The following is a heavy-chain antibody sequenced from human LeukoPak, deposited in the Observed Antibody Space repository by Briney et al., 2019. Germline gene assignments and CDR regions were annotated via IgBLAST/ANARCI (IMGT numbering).Heavy chain of an antibody. J-gene: IGHJ4*02. D-gene: IGHD3-10*01. Sequence: GGSLRLSCAASGFTVNNNYMNWVRQAPGEGLDWVGRIASKTDGGATDYAAPVKGRFTISRDDSKNTLNLQMNSLKTEDTAVYYCTTGIRGDWGQGTLVTVSS. CDR1: GFTVNNNY. V-gene: IGHV3-15*04. CDR2: IASKTDGGAT. CDR3: TTGIRGD.